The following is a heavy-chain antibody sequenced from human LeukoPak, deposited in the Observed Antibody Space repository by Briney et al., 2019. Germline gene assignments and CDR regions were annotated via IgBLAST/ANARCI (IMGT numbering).Heavy chain of an antibody. CDR2: ISPNTGAT. CDR1: GYTFTGYF. J-gene: IGHJ6*03. V-gene: IGHV1-2*06. D-gene: IGHD3-9*01. CDR3: ARVPDYDIVGEYYYYYYMDV. Sequence: ASVKVSCKASGYTFTGYFIHWVRQAPGQGLEWMGRISPNTGATNFAQKFHGRVTMSRDTSINTAYMELSSLRSEDTAVYYCARVPDYDIVGEYYYYYYMDVWGKGTTVTISS.